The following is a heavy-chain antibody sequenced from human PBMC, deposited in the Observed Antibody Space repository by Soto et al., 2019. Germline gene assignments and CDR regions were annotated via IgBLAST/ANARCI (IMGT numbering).Heavy chain of an antibody. CDR3: AKTYDFWSGDYTIYYYYYGMDV. CDR1: GFTFSSYG. J-gene: IGHJ6*02. D-gene: IGHD3-3*01. V-gene: IGHV3-30*18. Sequence: QVQLVESGGGVVQPGRSLRLSCAASGFTFSSYGMHWVRQAPGKGLEWVAVISYDGSNKYYADSVKGRFTISRDNSKNTLYLQMNSLRAEDTAVYYCAKTYDFWSGDYTIYYYYYGMDVWGQGTTVTVSS. CDR2: ISYDGSNK.